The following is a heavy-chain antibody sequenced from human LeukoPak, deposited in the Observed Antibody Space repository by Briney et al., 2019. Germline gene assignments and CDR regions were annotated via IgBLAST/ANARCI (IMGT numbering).Heavy chain of an antibody. CDR3: ARINYYDSSGYYYAWYFDY. Sequence: TGGSLRLSCAASGFTLSTYGMHWVRQAPGKGLEWVAFIRYDGSNKYYADSVKGRFTISRDNSKNTLYLQMNSLRAEDTAVYYCARINYYDSSGYYYAWYFDYWGQGTLVTVSS. D-gene: IGHD3-22*01. V-gene: IGHV3-30*02. J-gene: IGHJ4*02. CDR2: IRYDGSNK. CDR1: GFTLSTYG.